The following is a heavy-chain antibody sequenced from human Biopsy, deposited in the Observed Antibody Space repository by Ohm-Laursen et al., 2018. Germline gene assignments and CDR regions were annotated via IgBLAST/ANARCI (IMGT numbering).Heavy chain of an antibody. J-gene: IGHJ6*02. CDR2: INPNSGNA. V-gene: IGHV1-2*02. Sequence: ASVKVSCKASGYTFAGYYLHWVRQAPGHGLEWMGWINPNSGNANYAQSFQGRLTVTRDTSISTAYMELTCLTFDDTAIYYCARVPAYPSIDGYYGLDLWGQGTTVIVSS. CDR1: GYTFAGYY. D-gene: IGHD3-9*01. CDR3: ARVPAYPSIDGYYGLDL.